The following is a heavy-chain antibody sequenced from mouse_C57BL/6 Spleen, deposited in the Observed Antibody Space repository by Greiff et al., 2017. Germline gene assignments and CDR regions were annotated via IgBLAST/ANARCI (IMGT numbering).Heavy chain of an antibody. V-gene: IGHV1-15*01. Sequence: QVQLKESGAELVRPGASVTLSCKASGYTFTAYEMHWVKQTPVHGLEWIGAIDPETGGTAYNQKFKGKATLTVDKSSSTAYMELRSLTSDDSAVYYYTRWYYSKGIWFAYWGQGTLVTVSA. D-gene: IGHD2-5*01. J-gene: IGHJ3*01. CDR2: IDPETGGT. CDR3: TRWYYSKGIWFAY. CDR1: GYTFTAYE.